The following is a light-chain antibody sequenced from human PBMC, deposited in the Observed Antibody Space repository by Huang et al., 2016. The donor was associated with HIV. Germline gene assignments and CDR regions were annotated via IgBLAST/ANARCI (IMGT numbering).Light chain of an antibody. J-gene: IGKJ4*01. Sequence: EIVLTQSPATLSLSPGERATLSCRASHSISNYLAWYQHKPGPAPRLLIYDASNRATGIPARFRGSGSGTDFTLTISSLEPEDSAVYYCQQRSNWPPLTFGGGTKLEIK. CDR3: QQRSNWPPLT. CDR2: DAS. V-gene: IGKV3-11*01. CDR1: HSISNY.